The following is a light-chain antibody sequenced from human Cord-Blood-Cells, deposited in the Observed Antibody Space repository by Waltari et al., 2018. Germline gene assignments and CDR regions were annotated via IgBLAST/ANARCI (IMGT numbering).Light chain of an antibody. J-gene: IGKJ3*01. V-gene: IGKV4-1*01. Sequence: DIVMTQSPDSLAVSLGERATINCKSSQSVLYSSNNKNYLAWYQQKPGQPPKLLLCWASTRESGVPDRFSGSGSGTDFTLTISSLQAEDVAVYYCQQYYSTPFTFGPGTKVDIK. CDR3: QQYYSTPFT. CDR1: QSVLYSSNNKNY. CDR2: WAS.